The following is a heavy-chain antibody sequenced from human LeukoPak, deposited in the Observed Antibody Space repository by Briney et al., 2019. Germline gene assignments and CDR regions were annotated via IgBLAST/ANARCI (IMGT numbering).Heavy chain of an antibody. CDR1: GGSISGGGYS. J-gene: IGHJ6*04. D-gene: IGHD1-14*01. CDR2: IYHSGST. V-gene: IGHV4-30-2*01. Sequence: PSQTLSLTCAVSGGSISGGGYSWSWIRQPPGKGLEWIGYIYHSGSTYYNPSLKSRVTISVDRSKNQFSLKLSSVTAADTAVYYCATETTSPYYGMDVWGKGTTVTVSS. CDR3: ATETTSPYYGMDV.